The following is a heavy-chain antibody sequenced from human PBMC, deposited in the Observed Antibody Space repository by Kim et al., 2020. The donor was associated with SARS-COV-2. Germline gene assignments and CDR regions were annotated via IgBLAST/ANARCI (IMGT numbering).Heavy chain of an antibody. D-gene: IGHD6-19*01. V-gene: IGHV3-21*01. CDR2: ISSSSSYI. J-gene: IGHJ4*02. CDR3: ARDSGIAVAGYAY. Sequence: GGSLRLSCAASGFTFSSYSMNWVRQAPGKGLEWVSSISSSSSYIYYADSVKGRFTISRDNAKNSLYLQMNSLRAEDTAVYYCARDSGIAVAGYAYWGQGTLVTVSS. CDR1: GFTFSSYS.